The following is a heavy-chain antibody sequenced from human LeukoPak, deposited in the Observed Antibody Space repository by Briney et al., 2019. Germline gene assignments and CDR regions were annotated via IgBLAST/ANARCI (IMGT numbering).Heavy chain of an antibody. Sequence: SETLSLTCTVSGYSISSTYYWGWIRQPPGKGLEWIGEIYHSGSTNYNPSLKSRVTISVDTSKNQFSLKLSSVTAADTAVYYCARNRVWRGGFDYWGQGTLVTVSS. CDR1: GYSISSTYY. CDR3: ARNRVWRGGFDY. D-gene: IGHD3-16*01. V-gene: IGHV4-38-2*02. J-gene: IGHJ4*02. CDR2: IYHSGST.